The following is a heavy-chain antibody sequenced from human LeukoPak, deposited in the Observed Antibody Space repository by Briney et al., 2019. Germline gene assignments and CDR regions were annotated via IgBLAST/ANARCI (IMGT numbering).Heavy chain of an antibody. CDR1: GGTFSSYA. Sequence: SVKVSCKASGGTFSSYAISWVRQAPGQGLEWMGRIIPIFGTANYAQKFQGRVTITTDESTSTAYMELSSLRSEDTAVYYCARVPVFQPYYYFDYWGQGTPVTVSS. J-gene: IGHJ4*02. V-gene: IGHV1-69*05. D-gene: IGHD2-21*01. CDR3: ARVPVFQPYYYFDY. CDR2: IIPIFGTA.